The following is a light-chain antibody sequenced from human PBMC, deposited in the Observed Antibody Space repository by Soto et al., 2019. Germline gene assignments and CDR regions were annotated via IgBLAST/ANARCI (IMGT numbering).Light chain of an antibody. J-gene: IGKJ1*01. CDR1: QSLRSN. Sequence: EVVMTQSPATLSVSQGERATLSCRASQSLRSNLAWFQQKRGQAPRLLIYGASTRATGIPARFSGSGYGTEFTLTISSLQSEDFAVYFCQQYNNWPPWTFGQGTKVDNK. CDR2: GAS. V-gene: IGKV3-15*01. CDR3: QQYNNWPPWT.